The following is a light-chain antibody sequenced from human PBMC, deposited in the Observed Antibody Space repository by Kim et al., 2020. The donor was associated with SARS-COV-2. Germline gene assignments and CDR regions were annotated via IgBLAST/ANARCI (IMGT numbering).Light chain of an antibody. J-gene: IGKJ3*01. CDR2: AAS. CDR1: QDISNY. Sequence: DIQMTQSPFSLSASVGDRVTITCQASQDISNYLNWYQQKPGKAPKLLIYAASNLETGVPSRFSGSASATDFTFTISSLQPEDIATYYCEQYDNLPFTFGPGTKVDIK. V-gene: IGKV1-33*01. CDR3: EQYDNLPFT.